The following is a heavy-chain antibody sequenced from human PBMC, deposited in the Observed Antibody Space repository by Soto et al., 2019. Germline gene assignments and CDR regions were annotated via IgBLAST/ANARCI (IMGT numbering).Heavy chain of an antibody. J-gene: IGHJ4*02. CDR2: IDYSGST. V-gene: IGHV4-31*03. CDR1: GDSISSGGYY. D-gene: IGHD6-13*01. Sequence: VQLQESGPGLVKPSQTLSLTCSVSGDSISSGGYYWSWIRQHPGKGLEGVGYIDYSGSTYYNSSLKSRLTISADMSKNQFSLKLRSVTAADTAVYYCARVTPAAGTPYWGQGTLVTVSS. CDR3: ARVTPAAGTPY.